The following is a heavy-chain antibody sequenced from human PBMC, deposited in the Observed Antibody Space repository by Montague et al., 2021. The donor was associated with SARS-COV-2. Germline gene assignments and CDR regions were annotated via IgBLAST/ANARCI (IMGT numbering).Heavy chain of an antibody. CDR3: ARGPSDTYYYNGMDV. Sequence: PALAKPTQTLTLTCTFSGFSLSTSGMCMTWIRQPPGKALEWLARIDWDGDKYYNTSLKSRLTISKGTSKNLVVLTMTNMDPVDTATYYCARGPSDTYYYNGMDVWGRGTTVTVSS. CDR1: GFSLSTSGMC. J-gene: IGHJ6*02. V-gene: IGHV2-70*11. CDR2: IDWDGDK.